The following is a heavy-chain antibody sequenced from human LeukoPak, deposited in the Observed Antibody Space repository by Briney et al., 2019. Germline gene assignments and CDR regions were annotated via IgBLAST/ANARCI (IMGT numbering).Heavy chain of an antibody. J-gene: IGHJ4*02. D-gene: IGHD1-1*01. CDR1: GYSFTYYW. V-gene: IGHV5-51*01. CDR3: ARQDGNSKYYFDY. Sequence: GESLKISCKGSGYSFTYYWIGWVRQMPGKGLEWMGIIYRGDSDTRYRPSFQGQVTISVDKSISTAYLQWSSLKASDTAMYYCARQDGNSKYYFDYWGQGTLVTVSS. CDR2: IYRGDSDT.